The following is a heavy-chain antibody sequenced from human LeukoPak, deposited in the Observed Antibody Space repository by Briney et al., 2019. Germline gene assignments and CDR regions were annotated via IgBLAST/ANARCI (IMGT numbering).Heavy chain of an antibody. V-gene: IGHV1-18*01. CDR1: GYTFTSYG. D-gene: IGHD2-2*02. Sequence: ASVKVSCKASGYTFTSYGISWVRQAPGQGLEWMGWISAYNGNTNYAQKLQGRVTMTTDTSTSTAYMELRSLRSDDTAVYYCAREVYCSSTSCYKDWFDPWGQGTLVTVSS. CDR2: ISAYNGNT. CDR3: AREVYCSSTSCYKDWFDP. J-gene: IGHJ5*02.